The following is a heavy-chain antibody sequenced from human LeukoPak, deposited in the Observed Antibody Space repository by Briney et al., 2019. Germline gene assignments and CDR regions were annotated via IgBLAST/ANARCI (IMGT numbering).Heavy chain of an antibody. CDR1: GFTFSGYA. Sequence: GGSLRLSCAASGFTFSGYAMNWVRQAPGKGLEWVSSINGNGGSTYYADSVKGRFTISRDNSKNTLYLQMNSLRAEDTAVYYCAKGTMARGFDYWGQGTLVTVSS. CDR2: INGNGGST. CDR3: AKGTMARGFDY. J-gene: IGHJ4*02. V-gene: IGHV3-23*01. D-gene: IGHD3-10*01.